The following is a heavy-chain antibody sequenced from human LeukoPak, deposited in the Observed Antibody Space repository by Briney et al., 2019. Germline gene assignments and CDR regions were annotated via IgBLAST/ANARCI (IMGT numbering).Heavy chain of an antibody. CDR1: GXTFSSNV. CDR3: ARGMDGYGPDAFDI. Sequence: GGSLRLSCVASGXTFSSNVLNWVRQAPGKGLEWVSVSGTYGRTQYADSVKGRCTISRDSSKNTLYLQINSLRVEDTAVYYCARGMDGYGPDAFDIWGQGTMVTVSS. D-gene: IGHD5-24*01. CDR2: SGTYGRT. J-gene: IGHJ3*02. V-gene: IGHV3-23*01.